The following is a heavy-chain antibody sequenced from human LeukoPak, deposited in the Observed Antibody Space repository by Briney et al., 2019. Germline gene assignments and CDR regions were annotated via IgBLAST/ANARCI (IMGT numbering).Heavy chain of an antibody. D-gene: IGHD3-22*01. Sequence: GESLKISCKGSGYSFTSYWIGWVRQMPGKGLEWMGIIYPGDSDTRYSPSFQGQVTISADKSISTAYLQWSSLKASDTAMYYCARGPNQYYYDSSGHFDYWGQGTLVTVSS. CDR3: ARGPNQYYYDSSGHFDY. V-gene: IGHV5-51*01. J-gene: IGHJ4*02. CDR2: IYPGDSDT. CDR1: GYSFTSYW.